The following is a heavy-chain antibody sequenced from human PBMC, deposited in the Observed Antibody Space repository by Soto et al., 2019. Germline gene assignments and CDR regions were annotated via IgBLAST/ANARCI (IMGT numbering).Heavy chain of an antibody. CDR3: ARLEGLATISYYFDF. Sequence: QLQLQESGPGLVKPSETLSLTCSVSDDSINSDKYYWGWIRQPPGKGLEWIGSIYYRGNAYYNPSLQTRVTISIDKSKSQFSVKLNSVTAADSAVYFCARLEGLATISYYFDFWGPGALVTVSS. J-gene: IGHJ4*02. CDR1: DDSINSDKYY. V-gene: IGHV4-39*01. CDR2: IYYRGNA. D-gene: IGHD3-9*01.